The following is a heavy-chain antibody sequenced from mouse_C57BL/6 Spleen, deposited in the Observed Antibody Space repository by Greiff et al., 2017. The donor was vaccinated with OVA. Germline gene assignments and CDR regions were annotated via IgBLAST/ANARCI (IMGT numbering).Heavy chain of an antibody. V-gene: IGHV1-53*01. D-gene: IGHD2-3*01. Sequence: QVQLQQSGTELVKPGASVKLSCKASGYTFTSYWMHWVKQRPGQGLEWIGNINPSNGGTNYNEKFKSKATLTVDKSSSTAYMQLSSLTSEDSAVYYCAGSDGYYRGKLDYWGQGTTLTVSS. CDR3: AGSDGYYRGKLDY. J-gene: IGHJ2*01. CDR1: GYTFTSYW. CDR2: INPSNGGT.